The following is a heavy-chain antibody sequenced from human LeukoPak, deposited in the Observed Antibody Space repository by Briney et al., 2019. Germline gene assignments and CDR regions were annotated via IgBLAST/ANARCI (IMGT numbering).Heavy chain of an antibody. D-gene: IGHD4-17*01. V-gene: IGHV3-30*03. CDR1: GFTFSSYG. Sequence: PGGSLRLSCAASGFTFSSYGMHWVRQAPGKGLEWVAVISYDGGNKYYADSVKGRFTISRDNSKNTLYLQMNSLRAEDTAVYYCARDHDYGDYADLTYWGQGTLVTVSS. CDR2: ISYDGGNK. J-gene: IGHJ4*02. CDR3: ARDHDYGDYADLTY.